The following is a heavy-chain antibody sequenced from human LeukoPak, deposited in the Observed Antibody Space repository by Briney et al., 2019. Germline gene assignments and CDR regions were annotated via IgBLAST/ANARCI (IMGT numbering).Heavy chain of an antibody. CDR2: IYYSGST. J-gene: IGHJ3*02. CDR1: GGSISSYY. CDR3: ARDLNLEAFDI. V-gene: IGHV4-59*01. Sequence: SETLSLTCTVSGGSISSYYWSWIRQPPGKGLEWIGYIYYSGSTNYNPSLKSRVPISVDTSKNQFSLKLSSVTAADTAVYYCARDLNLEAFDIWGQGTMVTVSS. D-gene: IGHD3-3*01.